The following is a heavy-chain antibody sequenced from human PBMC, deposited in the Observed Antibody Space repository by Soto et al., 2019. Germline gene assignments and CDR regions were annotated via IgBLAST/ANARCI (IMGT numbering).Heavy chain of an antibody. CDR2: VSFDGSHK. V-gene: IGHV3-30*18. J-gene: IGHJ5*01. CDR3: AKLGDAVSGFFDC. CDR1: GFTFRSYA. D-gene: IGHD3-3*01. Sequence: QVQLVQSGGGVVQPGGSLRLSCAASGFTFRSYAIHWVRQAPGKGLEWVADVSFDGSHKTYAVPVRGRFTLSRDNSKKTVYLQMNSLRAEDTAVYYCAKLGDAVSGFFDCWGQGTQVAVSS.